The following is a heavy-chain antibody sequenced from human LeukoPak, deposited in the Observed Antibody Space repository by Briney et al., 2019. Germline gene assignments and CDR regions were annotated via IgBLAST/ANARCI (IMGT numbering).Heavy chain of an antibody. Sequence: PSETLSLTCTVSGVFNRSYFWSWIRQPAGKGLEWIGRIYTSGSTNYNPSLKSRVTIPVDTSKNQFSLKLSSVTAADAAVYYCARGNGDYLAFDIWGQGTMVTVSS. J-gene: IGHJ3*02. D-gene: IGHD4-17*01. CDR1: GVFNRSYF. CDR3: ARGNGDYLAFDI. CDR2: IYTSGST. V-gene: IGHV4-4*07.